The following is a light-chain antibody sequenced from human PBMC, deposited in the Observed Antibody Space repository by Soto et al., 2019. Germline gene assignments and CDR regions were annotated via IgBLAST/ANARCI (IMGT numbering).Light chain of an antibody. Sequence: IQVTQSPSSLSASVGDRVTFSCRATQTISSHLNWYQQKPGTAPKLLIYGASNLHGGVPSRFSGFGSGTDFSLTISSLRPEDFATYYCLQTHSLPVAFGGGTKV. CDR3: LQTHSLPVA. CDR2: GAS. J-gene: IGKJ4*01. V-gene: IGKV1-39*01. CDR1: QTISSH.